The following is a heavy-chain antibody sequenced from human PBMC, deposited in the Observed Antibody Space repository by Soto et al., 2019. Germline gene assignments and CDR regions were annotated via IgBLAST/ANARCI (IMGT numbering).Heavy chain of an antibody. CDR3: ARELQQLVLVPYYYGMDV. D-gene: IGHD6-13*01. J-gene: IGHJ6*01. Sequence: PTETLSLTCAVSGGSISSSNWWSWVRQPPGKGLEWIGEIYHSGSTNYNPSLKSRVTISVDKSKNQFSLKLSYVTAADTAVYYCARELQQLVLVPYYYGMDVWGQGTTATVST. CDR2: IYHSGST. V-gene: IGHV4-4*02. CDR1: GGSISSSNW.